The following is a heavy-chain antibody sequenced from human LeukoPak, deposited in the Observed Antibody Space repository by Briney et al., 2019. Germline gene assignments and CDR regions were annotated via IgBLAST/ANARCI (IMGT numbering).Heavy chain of an antibody. D-gene: IGHD2-21*02. CDR2: ISSSSSYT. J-gene: IGHJ4*02. CDR3: ARDSRPVVVTDYFDY. CDR1: GFTFSDYY. V-gene: IGHV3-11*06. Sequence: PGGSLRLSCAASGFTFSDYYMSWTRQAPGKGREGVSYISSSSSYTNYADSVKGRFTISGDNAKNSLYLKMNSLRAEDTAVYYCARDSRPVVVTDYFDYWGQGTLVTVSS.